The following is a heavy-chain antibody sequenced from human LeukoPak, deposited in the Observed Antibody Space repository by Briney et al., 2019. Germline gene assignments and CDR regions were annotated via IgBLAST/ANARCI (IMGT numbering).Heavy chain of an antibody. Sequence: PSETLSLTCAVSGYSMRSGYYWGWIRQPPGKGLEWIGCIYHSGSTHHNPSLKSRVTISFDTSKNQFSLKLTSVTAADTAVYYCARQGGSSSPYYYYYMDVWGKGTTVTVSS. D-gene: IGHD6-13*01. CDR1: GYSMRSGYY. CDR3: ARQGGSSSPYYYYYMDV. CDR2: IYHSGST. V-gene: IGHV4-38-2*01. J-gene: IGHJ6*03.